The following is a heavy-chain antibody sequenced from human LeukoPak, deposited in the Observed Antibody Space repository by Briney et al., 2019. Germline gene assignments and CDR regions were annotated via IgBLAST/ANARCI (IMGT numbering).Heavy chain of an antibody. J-gene: IGHJ4*02. Sequence: GGALRLSCSASGFTFDDYCMSWVRQAPGKGLEGVSGINWNGGSTGYADSVKGRLTISRDNGKNSLYLQMNSLRAEDTDLYYCARDPVASGGGVVDYWGQGTLVTVSS. V-gene: IGHV3-20*04. CDR1: GFTFDDYC. D-gene: IGHD3-3*01. CDR2: INWNGGST. CDR3: ARDPVASGGGVVDY.